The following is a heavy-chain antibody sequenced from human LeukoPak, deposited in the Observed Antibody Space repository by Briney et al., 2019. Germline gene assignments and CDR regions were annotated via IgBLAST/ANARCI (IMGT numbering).Heavy chain of an antibody. CDR1: GFTFSNFA. J-gene: IGHJ4*02. CDR2: INFRGGTT. CDR3: AKGEQGVDY. V-gene: IGHV3-23*01. D-gene: IGHD1/OR15-1a*01. Sequence: PGGSLRLSCAASGFTFSNFAMSWVRQAPGKGLEWVSSINFRGGTTYYADSVKGRFTISRDNSKNMLYLQMNSLRAEDAAVYYCAKGEQGVDYWGQGTLVTVSS.